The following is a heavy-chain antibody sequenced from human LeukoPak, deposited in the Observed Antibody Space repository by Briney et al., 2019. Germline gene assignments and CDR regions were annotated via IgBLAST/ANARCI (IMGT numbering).Heavy chain of an antibody. V-gene: IGHV3-48*04. J-gene: IGHJ4*02. CDR3: ARVGRSGWTVDY. CDR1: GFDFSTYS. D-gene: IGHD6-19*01. Sequence: GGSLRVSCAASGFDFSTYSIDWVRQALGKGLEWVSYISSSSSNIYHADSVKGRFTISRDNAKNSLHLQMNSLRAEDTAVYYCARVGRSGWTVDYWGQGTLVTVSS. CDR2: ISSSSSNI.